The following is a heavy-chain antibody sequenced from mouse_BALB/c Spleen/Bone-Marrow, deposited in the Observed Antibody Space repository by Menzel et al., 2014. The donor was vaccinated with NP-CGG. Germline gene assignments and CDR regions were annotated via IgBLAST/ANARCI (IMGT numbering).Heavy chain of an antibody. CDR3: ARGTGYALDY. Sequence: VQLQHSGAELVKPRASVKISCKASGYTFTDYNLDWVKQSHGKSLEWIGDIHPNYDSTTYNQKFKGKATLTVDKSSSTAYMELRSLTSEDTALYYCARGTGYALDYWGQGTSVTVSS. CDR2: IHPNYDST. V-gene: IGHV1-18*01. J-gene: IGHJ4*01. CDR1: GYTFTDYN. D-gene: IGHD4-1*01.